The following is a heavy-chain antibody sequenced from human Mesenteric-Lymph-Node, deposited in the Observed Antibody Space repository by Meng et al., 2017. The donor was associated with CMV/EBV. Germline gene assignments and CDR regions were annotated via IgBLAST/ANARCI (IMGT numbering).Heavy chain of an antibody. CDR2: MNPNSGNT. CDR1: GYTFTSYD. V-gene: IGHV1-8*03. CDR3: AKDGFGSGDRGWFDP. J-gene: IGHJ5*02. D-gene: IGHD3-10*01. Sequence: ASVKVSCKASGYTFTSYDINWVRQATGQGLEWMGWMNPNSGNTGYAQKFQGRVTITRNTSISTAYMELSSLRSEDTAVYYCAKDGFGSGDRGWFDPWGQGTLVTVSS.